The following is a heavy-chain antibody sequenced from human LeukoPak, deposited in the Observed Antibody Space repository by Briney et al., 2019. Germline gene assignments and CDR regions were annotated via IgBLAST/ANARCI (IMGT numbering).Heavy chain of an antibody. CDR1: GFTFSSYA. Sequence: GGSLRLSCSASGFTFSSYAMHWGRQAPGKGLEYVSAISSHGGSTYYADSVKGRFTISRDNSKNTLYLQMSSLRAEDTAVYYCVKDEAPYYYDSSGYYFGDWGQGTLVTVSS. J-gene: IGHJ4*02. V-gene: IGHV3-64D*09. CDR3: VKDEAPYYYDSSGYYFGD. D-gene: IGHD3-22*01. CDR2: ISSHGGST.